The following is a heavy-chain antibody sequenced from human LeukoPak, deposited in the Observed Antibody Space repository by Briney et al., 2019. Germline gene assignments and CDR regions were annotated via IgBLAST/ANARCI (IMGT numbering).Heavy chain of an antibody. Sequence: ASVKVSCKASGYTFTSYDINWVRQATGQGLEWMGWMNPNSGNTGYAQKFQGRVTITTDESTSTAYMELSSLRSEDTAVYYCAGTVVIRYYYYYYMDVWGKGTTVTVSS. J-gene: IGHJ6*03. V-gene: IGHV1-8*01. CDR3: AGTVVIRYYYYYYMDV. CDR1: GYTFTSYD. CDR2: MNPNSGNT. D-gene: IGHD3-22*01.